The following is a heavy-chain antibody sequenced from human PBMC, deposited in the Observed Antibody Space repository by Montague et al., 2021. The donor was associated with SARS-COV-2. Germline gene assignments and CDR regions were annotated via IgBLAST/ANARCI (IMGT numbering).Heavy chain of an antibody. CDR2: IDWDDDT. CDR1: GVSVSTSGLC. D-gene: IGHD6-19*01. V-gene: IGHV2-70*01. CDR3: ARIPEYSSGGGPDWYFDL. Sequence: PALVKPTQTLTLTCTFSGVSVSTSGLCVSWIRQPPGKALEWLALIDWDDDTYYSTSLKTRLAISKDTSKNQVGLTMTDMDPVDTGTYYCARIPEYSSGGGPDWYFDLWGRGTLVTVSS. J-gene: IGHJ2*01.